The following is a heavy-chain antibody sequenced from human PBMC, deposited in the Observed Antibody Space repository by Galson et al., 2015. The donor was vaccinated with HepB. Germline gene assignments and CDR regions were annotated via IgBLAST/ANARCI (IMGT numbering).Heavy chain of an antibody. Sequence: SLRLSCAASGFTFSSYAMSWVRQAPGKGLEWVSAISGSGGSTYYADSVKGRFTISRDNSKNTLYLQMNSLRAEDTAVYYCAKSDEAAAGTPLGWFDPWGQGTLVTVSS. CDR2: ISGSGGST. D-gene: IGHD6-13*01. CDR3: AKSDEAAAGTPLGWFDP. V-gene: IGHV3-23*01. J-gene: IGHJ5*02. CDR1: GFTFSSYA.